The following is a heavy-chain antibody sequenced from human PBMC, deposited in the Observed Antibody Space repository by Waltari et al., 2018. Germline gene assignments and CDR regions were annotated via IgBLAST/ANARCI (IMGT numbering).Heavy chain of an antibody. Sequence: QVQLVQSGAEAKKPGASVTLSCKASGYTFTGHYLHWVRKAAGQGLEWMGRINPNSGGTNYAQKFQGRVTTTRDTSISTAYMELSRLRSDDTAVYYCARDPVPAARDNWFDPWGQGTLVTVSS. D-gene: IGHD2-2*01. CDR1: GYTFTGHY. V-gene: IGHV1-2*06. CDR3: ARDPVPAARDNWFDP. J-gene: IGHJ5*02. CDR2: INPNSGGT.